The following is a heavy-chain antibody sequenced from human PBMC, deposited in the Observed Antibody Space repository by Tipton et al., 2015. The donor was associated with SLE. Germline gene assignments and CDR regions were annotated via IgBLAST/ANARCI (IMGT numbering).Heavy chain of an antibody. CDR2: ISHSGNA. V-gene: IGHV4-38-2*01. J-gene: IGHJ4*02. CDR1: SYSISSGYY. CDR3: ARHDYDDNGYYMHYFDY. D-gene: IGHD3-22*01. Sequence: TLSLTCAVSSYSISSGYYWGWIRQTPGEGLEWLGSISHSGNAYYNPSLKSRASMSIDTSKNQVFLRLSSVTAADAAVYYCARHDYDDNGYYMHYFDYWGQGTLVTVSS.